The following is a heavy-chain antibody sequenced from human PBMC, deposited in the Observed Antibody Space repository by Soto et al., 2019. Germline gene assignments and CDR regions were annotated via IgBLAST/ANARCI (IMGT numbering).Heavy chain of an antibody. Sequence: QVQLQESGPGLVKPSETLSLTCTVSGGSISSYYWSWIRQPPGKGLEWIGYIYYSGSTNYNPSLKRRVTISVDTSKNQFSLKLSSVTAADTAVYYCARDQQAGVPHDWGQGTLVTVSS. V-gene: IGHV4-59*01. CDR1: GGSISSYY. D-gene: IGHD6-13*01. CDR2: IYYSGST. J-gene: IGHJ4*02. CDR3: ARDQQAGVPHD.